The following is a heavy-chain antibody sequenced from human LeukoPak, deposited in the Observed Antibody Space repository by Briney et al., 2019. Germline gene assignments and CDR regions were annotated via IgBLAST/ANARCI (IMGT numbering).Heavy chain of an antibody. CDR2: IKYDASST. Sequence: PGGSLRLSCADSGFTFSSHWMHWVRQAPGKGLVWVSRIKYDASSTSYADSVKGRFTISRDNAKNALYLQMNSLRAEDTAVYYCARGATYAYYQDYWGQGTLVTVFS. V-gene: IGHV3-74*01. J-gene: IGHJ4*02. CDR3: ARGATYAYYQDY. CDR1: GFTFSSHW. D-gene: IGHD1-26*01.